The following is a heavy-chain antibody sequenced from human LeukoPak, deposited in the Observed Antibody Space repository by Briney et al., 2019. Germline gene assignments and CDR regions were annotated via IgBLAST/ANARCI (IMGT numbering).Heavy chain of an antibody. Sequence: GGSLRLSCAASGFTFSSYGMHWVRQAPGKGLEWVAVISYDGSNKYYADSVKGRFTISRDNSKNTLYLQMNGLRAEDTAVYYCARDWVLSSHYFDYWGQGTLVTVSS. CDR2: ISYDGSNK. CDR3: ARDWVLSSHYFDY. J-gene: IGHJ4*02. D-gene: IGHD2/OR15-2a*01. V-gene: IGHV3-30*03. CDR1: GFTFSSYG.